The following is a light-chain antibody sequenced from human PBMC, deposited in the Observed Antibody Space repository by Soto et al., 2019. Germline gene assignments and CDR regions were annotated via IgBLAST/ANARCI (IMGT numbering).Light chain of an antibody. V-gene: IGLV2-14*01. CDR1: SSDVADYDF. Sequence: QSVLTQPASVSGSPGQSITISCTGSSSDVADYDFVAWYQQSPGEAPKVMIYDVTSRPSGVSNRFSGSKSGNTASLTISGLQAEDEADYYCSSKTSTDTLVFGTGTKLTVL. J-gene: IGLJ1*01. CDR3: SSKTSTDTLV. CDR2: DVT.